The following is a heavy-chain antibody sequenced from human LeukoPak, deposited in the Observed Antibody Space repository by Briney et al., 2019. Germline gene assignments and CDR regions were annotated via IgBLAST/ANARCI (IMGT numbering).Heavy chain of an antibody. D-gene: IGHD2-2*01. J-gene: IGHJ1*01. CDR1: GFTLRNYW. V-gene: IGHV3-23*01. CDR3: VKDDVAVPAAAYFHS. CDR2: ISDNGGHT. Sequence: PGGSLRLSCAASGFTLRNYWIQWVRQAPGKGLEWVSSISDNGGHTYSADSVTGRFSISRDNSKNTLYLQMNRLRAEDTAIYYCVKDDVAVPAAAYFHSWGQGTLVTVSS.